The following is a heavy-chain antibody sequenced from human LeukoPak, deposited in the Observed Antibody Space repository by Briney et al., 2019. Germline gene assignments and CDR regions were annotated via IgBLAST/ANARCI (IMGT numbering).Heavy chain of an antibody. D-gene: IGHD3-10*01. V-gene: IGHV4-38-2*01. CDR1: GHSISTGYY. CDR2: MSHNRGT. J-gene: IGHJ6*04. Sequence: SETLSLTCAVSGHSISTGYYWGWIRQPPGKGLEWIGSMSHNRGTYYNPSLTSRVTLSMDTSKNQISLRLTSVTAADTAVYYCASYYASGVSAYNYYGMDVWGKGTTVTVSS. CDR3: ASYYASGVSAYNYYGMDV.